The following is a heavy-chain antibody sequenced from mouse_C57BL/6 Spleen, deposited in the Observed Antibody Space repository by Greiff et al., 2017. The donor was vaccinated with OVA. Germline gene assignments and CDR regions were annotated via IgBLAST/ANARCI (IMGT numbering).Heavy chain of an antibody. CDR1: GFNIKDDY. J-gene: IGHJ1*03. CDR3: TTRGGQWYFDV. Sequence: VQLQQSGAELVRPGASVKLSCTASGFNIKDDYMHWVKQRPEQGLEWIGWIDPENGDTEYASKFQGKATITADTSSNTAYLQLSSLTSEDTAVYYCTTRGGQWYFDVWGTGTTVTVSS. V-gene: IGHV14-4*01. CDR2: IDPENGDT.